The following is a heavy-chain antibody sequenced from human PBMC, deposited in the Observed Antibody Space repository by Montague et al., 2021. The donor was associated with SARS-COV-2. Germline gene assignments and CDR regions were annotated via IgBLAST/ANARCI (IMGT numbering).Heavy chain of an antibody. V-gene: IGHV4-61*02. CDR2: IYTSGTT. J-gene: IGHJ4*02. Sequence: TLSLTCTVSGGSISSGSYYWSWLRQPDGQGLEWIGRIYTSGTTDYCFSLKSRVTISVDTSKNQLSLKLISVTAADTAVYYCARAHSGSWAHLDNWGQGSLVTVSS. CDR1: GGSISSGSYY. D-gene: IGHD5-12*01. CDR3: ARAHSGSWAHLDN.